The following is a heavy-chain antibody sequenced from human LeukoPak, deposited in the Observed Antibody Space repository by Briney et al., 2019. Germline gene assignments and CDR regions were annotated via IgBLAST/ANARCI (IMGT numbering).Heavy chain of an antibody. D-gene: IGHD1-14*01. J-gene: IGHJ3*02. CDR2: INHSGST. CDR1: GGSFSVYY. CDR3: ARGSFKNRGAFDI. V-gene: IGHV4-34*01. Sequence: SETLSLTCAVYGGSFSVYYCSWIRQPPGKGLEWIGEINHSGSTNYNPSLKSRVTISVDTSKNQFSLKLSSVTAADTAVYYCARGSFKNRGAFDIWGQGTMVTVSS.